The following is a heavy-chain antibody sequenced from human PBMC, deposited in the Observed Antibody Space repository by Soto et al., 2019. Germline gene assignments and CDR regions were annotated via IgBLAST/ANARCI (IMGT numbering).Heavy chain of an antibody. D-gene: IGHD5-12*01. Sequence: SETLSLTCTVSGGSISSNSYYWGWIRQPPGKGLEWIGSIYYNGSTYYNPSLKSRITISIDTSKNQFSLKLTSVTAADTAVYYCARHAQWIIRAYWGQGSLVTVSS. CDR2: IYYNGST. V-gene: IGHV4-39*01. CDR1: GGSISSNSYY. CDR3: ARHAQWIIRAY. J-gene: IGHJ4*02.